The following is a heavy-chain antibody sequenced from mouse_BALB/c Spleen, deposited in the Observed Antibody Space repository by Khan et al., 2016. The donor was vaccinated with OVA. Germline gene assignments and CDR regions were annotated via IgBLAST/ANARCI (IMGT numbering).Heavy chain of an antibody. CDR3: ARGGGTASFAY. D-gene: IGHD1-2*01. V-gene: IGHV5-15*02. J-gene: IGHJ3*01. CDR2: ISDLAYTV. Sequence: EVELVESGGGLVQPGGSRKLSCAASGFTFSDYGMAWVRQAPGKGPEWVAFISDLAYTVYYAATVTGRFTITREHAKNTLYLEMSSLRSEDTAIYYCARGGGTASFAYWGLGTLVTVSA. CDR1: GFTFSDYG.